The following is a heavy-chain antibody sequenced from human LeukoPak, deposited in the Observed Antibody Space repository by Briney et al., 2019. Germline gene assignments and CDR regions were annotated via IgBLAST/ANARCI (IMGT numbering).Heavy chain of an antibody. CDR1: GGSFSDYY. D-gene: IGHD3-10*01. J-gene: IGHJ6*03. CDR2: INHSGST. V-gene: IGHV4-34*01. CDR3: ARVLRSRIKFTMVRGVSPANYHYYYMDV. Sequence: SETLSLTCAVYGGSFSDYYWSWIRQPPGKGLEWIGEINHSGSTNYNPSLKRRVTLSVDTSKNQFALKLSSVTAADTAVYYCARVLRSRIKFTMVRGVSPANYHYYYMDVWGKGTTVTVSS.